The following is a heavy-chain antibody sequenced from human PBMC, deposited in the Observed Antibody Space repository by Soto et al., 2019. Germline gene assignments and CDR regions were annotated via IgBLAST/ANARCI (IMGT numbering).Heavy chain of an antibody. CDR2: THNSGRT. Sequence: QVQLQESGPGLVKPSQTLSLTCTVSGDSMNSGDYYWSWIRQPPGKGLEWIGYTHNSGRTYYTQSLKSRVTISVDTSKNQLSLKLNSVTAADTAVYYCARHPRDDYNYGGSGIFDYWGQGTLVTVSS. CDR1: GDSMNSGDYY. V-gene: IGHV4-30-4*01. D-gene: IGHD4-4*01. CDR3: ARHPRDDYNYGGSGIFDY. J-gene: IGHJ4*02.